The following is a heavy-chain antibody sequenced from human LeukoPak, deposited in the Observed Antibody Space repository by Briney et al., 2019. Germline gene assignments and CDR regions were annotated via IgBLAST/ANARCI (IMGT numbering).Heavy chain of an antibody. CDR3: ARHITMVRGVLDY. CDR1: GFTFSSYW. Sequence: GGSLRLSCAASGFTFSSYWMSWVRQAPGKGLEWVANIKQDGSEKYYVDSVKGRFTISRDNAKNSLYLQMNSLRAEDTAAYYCARHITMVRGVLDYWGQGTPVTVSS. V-gene: IGHV3-7*01. J-gene: IGHJ4*02. D-gene: IGHD3-10*01. CDR2: IKQDGSEK.